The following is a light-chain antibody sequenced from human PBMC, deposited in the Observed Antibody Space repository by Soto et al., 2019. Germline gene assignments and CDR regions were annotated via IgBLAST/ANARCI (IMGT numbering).Light chain of an antibody. V-gene: IGLV4-69*01. CDR2: LNSDGSH. Sequence: QSVLTQSPSASASLGASGKLTCTLSSGHSNYAIAWHQQQPEKGPRFLMKLNSDGSHSKGDGIPDRFSGSSSGAERYLTISTLQSEDEADYYCQTWVTGIHIFGGGTKLTVL. CDR3: QTWVTGIHI. CDR1: SGHSNYA. J-gene: IGLJ2*01.